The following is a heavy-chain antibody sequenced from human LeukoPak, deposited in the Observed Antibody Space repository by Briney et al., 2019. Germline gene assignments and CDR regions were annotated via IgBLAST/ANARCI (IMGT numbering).Heavy chain of an antibody. D-gene: IGHD3-3*02. CDR3: ARVRLADERAWAY. V-gene: IGHV1-2*02. Sequence: ASAKVSCKASGYTFSDFYIHWVRQAPGQGLEYVGWITPKSGDTYSPQRFQGRVTMTRDASISTAYMELSSLRSDDTAVYFCARVRLADERAWAYWGQGTLVTVSS. CDR1: GYTFSDFY. CDR2: ITPKSGDT. J-gene: IGHJ4*02.